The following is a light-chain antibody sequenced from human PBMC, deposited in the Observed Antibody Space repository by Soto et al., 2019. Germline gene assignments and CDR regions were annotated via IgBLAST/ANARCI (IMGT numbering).Light chain of an antibody. CDR3: QFYDSSLSGYV. CDR2: GNN. Sequence: QSVLTQPPSVSGAPGQRVIISCTRSSSNIGAGYDVHWYQQLPGTAPKLLMYGNNNRPSGVPDRFSGSKSGTSASLAITGLQAEDEAEYYCQFYDSSLSGYVFGGGTKVTVL. J-gene: IGLJ2*01. CDR1: SSNIGAGYD. V-gene: IGLV1-40*01.